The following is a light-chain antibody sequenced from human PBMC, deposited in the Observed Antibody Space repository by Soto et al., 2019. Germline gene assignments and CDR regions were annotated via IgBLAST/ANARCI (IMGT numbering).Light chain of an antibody. CDR3: CSYAGSTAWV. J-gene: IGLJ3*02. Sequence: QSALTQPASVSGSPGQSITISCTGTSNDVGSFALVSWYQHHPGKAPKLMIYEGSRRPSGVSYRFSASKSGNTASLTISGLLAEDEADYYCCSYAGSTAWVFGGGTKLTVL. CDR2: EGS. CDR1: SNDVGSFAL. V-gene: IGLV2-23*01.